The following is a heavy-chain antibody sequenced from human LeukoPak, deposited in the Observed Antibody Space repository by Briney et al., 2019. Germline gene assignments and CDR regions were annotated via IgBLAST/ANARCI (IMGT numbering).Heavy chain of an antibody. CDR3: AKGPVGATFYYYYGMDV. V-gene: IGHV3-30*18. J-gene: IGHJ6*02. D-gene: IGHD2-2*01. Sequence: PGRSLRLSRAASGFTFSSYGMHWVRQAPGKGLEWVAVISYDGSNKYYADSVKGRFTISRDNSKNTLYLQMNSLRAEDTAVYYCAKGPVGATFYYYYGMDVWGQGTTVTVSS. CDR2: ISYDGSNK. CDR1: GFTFSSYG.